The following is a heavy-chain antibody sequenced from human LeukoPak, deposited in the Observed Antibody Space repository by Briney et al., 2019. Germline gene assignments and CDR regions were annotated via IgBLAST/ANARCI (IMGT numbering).Heavy chain of an antibody. CDR3: ARLGYSVSWTDC. J-gene: IGHJ4*02. CDR2: VYYSGST. D-gene: IGHD6-13*01. Sequence: SETLSLTCTVSGGSISSTSHYWGWIRQPPGKGLEWIGSVYYSGSTYYNPSLTSRVTISVDTSKNQFSLRLSSVTATDMAVYFCARLGYSVSWTDCWGQGILVTVSS. V-gene: IGHV4-39*01. CDR1: GGSISSTSHY.